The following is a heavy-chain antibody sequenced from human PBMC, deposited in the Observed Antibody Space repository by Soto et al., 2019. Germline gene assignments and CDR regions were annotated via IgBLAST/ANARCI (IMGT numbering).Heavy chain of an antibody. Sequence: GESLKISCRPSHEIFTTNWITWVRQRPGKGLEWVGRIDPSDSYITYNPSLKGHVVLSVDRSVKTAFLQWPSLSASDTGIYFCGRDFGSGHADFWGQGTSVTVSS. CDR1: HEIFTTNW. D-gene: IGHD1-26*01. CDR3: GRDFGSGHADF. CDR2: IDPSDSYI. J-gene: IGHJ4*02. V-gene: IGHV5-10-1*01.